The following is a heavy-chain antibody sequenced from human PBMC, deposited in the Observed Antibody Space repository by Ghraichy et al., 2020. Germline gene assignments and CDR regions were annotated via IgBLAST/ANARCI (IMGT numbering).Heavy chain of an antibody. CDR1: GYTFTSYG. CDR2: ISVYNGNT. CDR3: ARDHSSSSQLYDY. J-gene: IGHJ4*02. Sequence: ASVKVSCKASGYTFTSYGFSWVRQAPGQGLEWMGWISVYNGNTNYAPKLQGRVAMTTDTSTSTAYLELRSLRSDDTAVYFCARDHSSSSQLYDYWGQGTLVTVSS. D-gene: IGHD6-6*01. V-gene: IGHV1-18*04.